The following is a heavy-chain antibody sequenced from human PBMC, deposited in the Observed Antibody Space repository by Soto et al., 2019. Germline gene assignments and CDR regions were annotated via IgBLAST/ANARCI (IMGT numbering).Heavy chain of an antibody. CDR2: ISGSGGST. CDR1: GFTFSSYA. V-gene: IGHV3-23*01. D-gene: IGHD4-17*01. Sequence: GGSLRLSCAASGFTFSSYAMSWVRQAPGKGLEWVSAISGSGGSTYYADSVKGRFTISRDNSKNTLYRQMNSLRAEDTAVYYCAKVDNYGGNEGAFDIWGQGTMVTVSS. CDR3: AKVDNYGGNEGAFDI. J-gene: IGHJ3*02.